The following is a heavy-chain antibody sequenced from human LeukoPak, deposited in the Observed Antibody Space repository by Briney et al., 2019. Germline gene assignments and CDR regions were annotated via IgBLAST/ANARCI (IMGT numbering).Heavy chain of an antibody. CDR2: IYPGDSDT. Sequence: GESLQISCKGSGYSFTSYWIGWVRQMPGKGLEWMGIIYPGDSDTRYSPSFQGQVTISADKSIRTAYLQWSSLKASDTAMYYCARGADYVFSSWGFDYWGQGTLVTVSS. J-gene: IGHJ4*02. V-gene: IGHV5-51*01. CDR3: ARGADYVFSSWGFDY. D-gene: IGHD4-17*01. CDR1: GYSFTSYW.